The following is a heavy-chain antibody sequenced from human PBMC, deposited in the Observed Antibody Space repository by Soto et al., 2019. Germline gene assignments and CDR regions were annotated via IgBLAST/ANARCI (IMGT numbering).Heavy chain of an antibody. D-gene: IGHD6-19*01. Sequence: EVQLLESGGGLVQPGGSLRLSCAASGFTFTSYGMSWVRQAPGKGLEWVSAISGSGGSTDYADSVKGRFTISRDNSKNTLYLQMNSLRAEDTAVYYCARVNGYSSGWFDYWGQGTLVTVSS. V-gene: IGHV3-23*01. J-gene: IGHJ4*02. CDR1: GFTFTSYG. CDR2: ISGSGGST. CDR3: ARVNGYSSGWFDY.